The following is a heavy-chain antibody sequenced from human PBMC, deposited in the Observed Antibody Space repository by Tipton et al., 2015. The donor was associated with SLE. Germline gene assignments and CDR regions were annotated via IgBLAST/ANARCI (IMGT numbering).Heavy chain of an antibody. V-gene: IGHV4-31*03. CDR2: IYYSGRT. J-gene: IGHJ4*02. CDR1: GGSISSGAYL. CDR3: VTKTGSYSDY. Sequence: TLSLTCTVSGGSISSGAYLWSWIRQHPGQGLEWIGYIYYSGRTYYNPSLKSRISISVDTSKNQFPLKLSSVTAADTAVYYCVTKTGSYSDYWGRGTLLTVSS. D-gene: IGHD1-26*01.